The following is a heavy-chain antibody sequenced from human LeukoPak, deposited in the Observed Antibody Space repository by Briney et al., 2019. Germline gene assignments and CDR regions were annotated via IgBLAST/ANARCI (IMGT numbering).Heavy chain of an antibody. CDR1: GFTFNNYA. V-gene: IGHV3-23*01. CDR3: AKCLSSSRTGVGS. Sequence: GGSLRLSCAASGFTFNNYAMNWVRQAPGKGLEWVSVISGSGGTTYYADSVKGRFTISRDNSKSTLYLQMNSLRAEDTAVYYCAKCLSSSRTGVGSWGQGTLVTVSS. D-gene: IGHD3-3*01. J-gene: IGHJ5*02. CDR2: ISGSGGTT.